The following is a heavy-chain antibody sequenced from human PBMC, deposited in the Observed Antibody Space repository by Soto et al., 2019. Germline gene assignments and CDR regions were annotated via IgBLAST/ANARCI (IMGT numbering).Heavy chain of an antibody. CDR2: IYNSGST. CDR3: VKERRDDYKYYFED. CDR1: GGSISSYY. J-gene: IGHJ4*02. Sequence: ASETLSLTCTVSGGSISSYYWSWIRQPPGKGLEWIGYIYNSGSTNYNPSLKSRVTISVDTSKNQFSLKVTSVTAADTAVYYCVKERRDDYKYYFEDWGQGVLVTVPS. V-gene: IGHV4-59*01. D-gene: IGHD4-4*01.